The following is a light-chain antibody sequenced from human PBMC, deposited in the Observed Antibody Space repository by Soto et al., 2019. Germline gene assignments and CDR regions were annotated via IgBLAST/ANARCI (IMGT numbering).Light chain of an antibody. CDR3: QQYHNLWT. V-gene: IGKV3D-7*01. J-gene: IGKJ1*01. CDR1: QSVSSSY. Sequence: EIVLTQSPVTLSLSPGERATLSCRASQSVSSSYLAWYQQKPGQAPRLLIYGASTRATGTPARFSGSGSGTEFTLTITSLQSEDFALYYCQQYHNLWTFGQGTKVDIK. CDR2: GAS.